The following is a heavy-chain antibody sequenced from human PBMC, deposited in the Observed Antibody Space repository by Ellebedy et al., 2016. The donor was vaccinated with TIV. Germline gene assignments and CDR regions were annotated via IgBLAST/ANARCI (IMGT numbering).Heavy chain of an antibody. CDR3: ARDASYYDILTGYLDAFDI. CDR1: GFTFSSYA. V-gene: IGHV3-23*01. J-gene: IGHJ3*02. D-gene: IGHD3-9*01. CDR2: ISGSGGST. Sequence: GESLKISXAASGFTFSSYAMSWVRQAPGKGLEWVSAISGSGGSTYYADSVKGRFTISRDNSKNTLYLQMNSLRAEDTAVYYCARDASYYDILTGYLDAFDIWGQGTMVTVSS.